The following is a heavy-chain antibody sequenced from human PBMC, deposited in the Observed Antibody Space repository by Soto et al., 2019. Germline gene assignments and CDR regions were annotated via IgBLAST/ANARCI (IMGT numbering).Heavy chain of an antibody. CDR2: IYYSGST. Sequence: QVQLQESGPGLVKPSQTLSLTCTVSGGSISSGDYYWSWIRQPPGKGLEWIGYIYYSGSTYYNPSLKSRVTISVDPSKNQFSLKLSSVTAADTAVYYCAREAADFWSGYYPDYWGQGTLVTVSS. J-gene: IGHJ4*02. CDR3: AREAADFWSGYYPDY. CDR1: GGSISSGDYY. V-gene: IGHV4-30-4*01. D-gene: IGHD3-3*01.